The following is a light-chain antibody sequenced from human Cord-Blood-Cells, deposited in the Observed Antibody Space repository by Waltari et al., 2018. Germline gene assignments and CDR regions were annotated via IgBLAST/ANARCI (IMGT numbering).Light chain of an antibody. J-gene: IGLJ3*02. Sequence: SALTQPASLSGSPGQSITISCTGTSSDVGSYNLVSWYQQHPGKAPKLMIYEGSKRPSGVSNRFSGSKSGNTASLTISGLQAEDEADYYCCSYAGSSTWVFGGGTKLTVL. CDR2: EGS. CDR1: SSDVGSYNL. CDR3: CSYAGSSTWV. V-gene: IGLV2-23*01.